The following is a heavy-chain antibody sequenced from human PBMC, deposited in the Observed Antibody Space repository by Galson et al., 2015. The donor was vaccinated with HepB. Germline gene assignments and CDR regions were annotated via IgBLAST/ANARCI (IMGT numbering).Heavy chain of an antibody. CDR3: AGARVFGGPDCSGGSCYYFDY. D-gene: IGHD2-15*01. V-gene: IGHV4-39*01. Sequence: ETLSLTCTVSGGSISSSSYYWGWIRQPPGKGLEWIGSIYYSGSTYYNPSLKSRVTISVDTSKNQFSLKLSSVTAADTTVYYCAGARVFGGPDCSGGSCYYFDYWGQGTLVTVSS. CDR1: GGSISSSSYY. CDR2: IYYSGST. J-gene: IGHJ4*02.